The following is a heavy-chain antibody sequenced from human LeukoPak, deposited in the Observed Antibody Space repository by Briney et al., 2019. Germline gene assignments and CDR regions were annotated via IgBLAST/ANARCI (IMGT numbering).Heavy chain of an antibody. CDR3: AKDSNTIFGVVYFDY. V-gene: IGHV3-23*01. D-gene: IGHD3-3*01. CDR1: GFIFNTFA. J-gene: IGHJ4*02. Sequence: GGSLRLSCAASGFIFNTFAMSWVRQAPGKGLEWVSTLSGSGGSTYCADSVKGRFTISRDNSKNTLYLQMNSLRVEDTAIYYCAKDSNTIFGVVYFDYWGQGTLVTVSS. CDR2: LSGSGGST.